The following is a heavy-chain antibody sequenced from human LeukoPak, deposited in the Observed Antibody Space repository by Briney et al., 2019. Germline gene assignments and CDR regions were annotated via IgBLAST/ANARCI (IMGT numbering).Heavy chain of an antibody. J-gene: IGHJ5*02. CDR1: GYTFTSYW. Sequence: GESLKISCKGSGYTFTSYWIAWVRQLPGKGLEWMGIIFPGDSDTGYSPSFQGQVTISADKSITTAYLQWNSLKASDTAIYYCARHGERGGLDPWGQGTLVTVSS. V-gene: IGHV5-51*01. CDR2: IFPGDSDT. CDR3: ARHGERGGLDP. D-gene: IGHD1-1*01.